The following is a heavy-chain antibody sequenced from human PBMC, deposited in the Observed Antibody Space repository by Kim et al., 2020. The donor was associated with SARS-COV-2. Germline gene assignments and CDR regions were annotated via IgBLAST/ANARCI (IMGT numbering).Heavy chain of an antibody. CDR2: FQYGGST. CDR3: ARDSRHIGWFDP. V-gene: IGHV4-39*07. J-gene: IGHJ5*02. Sequence: SETLSLTCSVSGGSVSSGSYYWGWIRQPPGKGLEWVGSFQYGGSTYYNPSLKSRVTISVDTSKNQFSLKLSSVTAADTAVYYCARDSRHIGWFDPWGQG. D-gene: IGHD6-25*01. CDR1: GGSVSSGSYY.